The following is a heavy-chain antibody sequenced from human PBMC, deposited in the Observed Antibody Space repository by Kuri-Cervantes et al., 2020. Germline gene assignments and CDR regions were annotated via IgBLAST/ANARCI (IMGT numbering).Heavy chain of an antibody. CDR2: INHSGST. CDR3: ARLLLAHDAFDI. V-gene: IGHV4-38-2*01. J-gene: IGHJ3*02. Sequence: SETLSLTCAVSGYSISSDYYWAWIRQPPGKGLEWIGEINHSGSTNYNPSLKSRVTISVDTSKNQFSLKLSSVTAADTAVYYCARLLLAHDAFDIWGQGTMVTVSS. D-gene: IGHD3-3*01. CDR1: GYSISSDYY.